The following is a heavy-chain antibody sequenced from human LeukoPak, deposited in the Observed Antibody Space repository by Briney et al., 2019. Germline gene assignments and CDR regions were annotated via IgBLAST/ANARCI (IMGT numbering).Heavy chain of an antibody. Sequence: PSETLSLTCTVSGGSISSYYWSWIRQPAGKGLEWIGRIYTSGSTNYNPSLKSRVTISVDTSKNQFSLKLSSVTAADTAVYYCARSIVSGSYRAFDIWGQGTMVTVSS. CDR3: ARSIVSGSYRAFDI. J-gene: IGHJ3*02. CDR1: GGSISSYY. V-gene: IGHV4-4*07. D-gene: IGHD1-26*01. CDR2: IYTSGST.